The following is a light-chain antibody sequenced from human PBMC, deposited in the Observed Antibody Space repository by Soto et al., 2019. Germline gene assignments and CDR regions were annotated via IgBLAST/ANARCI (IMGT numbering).Light chain of an antibody. V-gene: IGLV2-14*01. CDR2: EVT. CDR1: SSDVGGYNH. J-gene: IGLJ1*01. CDR3: GSWDSSLSAYV. Sequence: QSALTQPASVSGSPGQSITISCTGTSSDVGGYNHVSWYQIHPGKAPKLIIYEVTSRPSGVSYRFSGSKSGNSASLTISGLQAEDEADYYCGSWDSSLSAYVFGTGTKLTVL.